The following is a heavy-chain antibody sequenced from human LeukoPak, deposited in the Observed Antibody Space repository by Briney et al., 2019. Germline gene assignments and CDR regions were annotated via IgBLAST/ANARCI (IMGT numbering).Heavy chain of an antibody. CDR3: AREREIAVAGTAPFDY. J-gene: IGHJ4*02. D-gene: IGHD6-19*01. CDR2: INNSGTT. CDR1: GGSFSGYY. V-gene: IGHV4-34*01. Sequence: SETLSLTCAVYGGSFSGYYWSWIRQPPGTGLEWIAEINNSGTTNYNPSLKGRVTISVDTSKNQFSLNVTSVTAADTAVYYCAREREIAVAGTAPFDYWGQGTLVTVSS.